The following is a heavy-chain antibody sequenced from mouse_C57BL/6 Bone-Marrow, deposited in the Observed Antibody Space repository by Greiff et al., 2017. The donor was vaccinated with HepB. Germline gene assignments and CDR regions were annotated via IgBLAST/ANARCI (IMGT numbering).Heavy chain of an antibody. D-gene: IGHD2-4*01. CDR1: GFTFSSYA. V-gene: IGHV5-4*01. CDR3: ARDYYDYYFDY. Sequence: EVKLVESGGGLVKPGGSLKLSCAASGFTFSSYAMSWVRQTPEKRLEWVATISDGGSYTYYPDNVKGRFTISKDNAKTNLYLQMSHLKAEDTAMYYCARDYYDYYFDYWGQGTTLTVSS. CDR2: ISDGGSYT. J-gene: IGHJ2*01.